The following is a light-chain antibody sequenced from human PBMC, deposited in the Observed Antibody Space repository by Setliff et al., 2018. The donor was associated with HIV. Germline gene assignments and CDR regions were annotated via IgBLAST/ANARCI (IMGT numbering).Light chain of an antibody. Sequence: ALTQPASVSGSPGQSITISCTGTSSDVGGYNYVSWYQQHPGKAPKLMIYEVSNRPSGVSNRFSGSKSGNTASLTISGLQAEDEADYYCSSYTTTSSLTVFGGGTQLTVL. V-gene: IGLV2-14*01. CDR3: SSYTTTSSLTV. CDR1: SSDVGGYNY. J-gene: IGLJ2*01. CDR2: EVS.